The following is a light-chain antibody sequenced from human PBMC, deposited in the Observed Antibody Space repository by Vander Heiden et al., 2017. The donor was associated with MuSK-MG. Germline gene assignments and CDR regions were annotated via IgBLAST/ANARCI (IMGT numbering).Light chain of an antibody. J-gene: IGLJ2*01. CDR1: TSNIGSNS. V-gene: IGLV1-44*01. CDR3: AAWDDSLIGVV. CDR2: RNN. Sequence: QSVLTQPPSASGTPGQRVTISCSGSTSNIGSNSVNWYQQLPGTAPKLLISRNNQRPSGVPDRFSGSKSGTSASLAISGLQSEDEADYYCAAWDDSLIGVVFGGGTKLTGL.